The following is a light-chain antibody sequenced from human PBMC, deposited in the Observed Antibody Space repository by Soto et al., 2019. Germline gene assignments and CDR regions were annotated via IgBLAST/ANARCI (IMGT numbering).Light chain of an antibody. CDR3: GTWDSSLSAYVV. J-gene: IGLJ2*01. CDR2: DNN. CDR1: SSNIGNNY. V-gene: IGLV1-51*01. Sequence: QSVLTQPPSVSAAPGQKVTISCSGSSSNIGNNYVSWYQQLPGTAPKLLIYDNNKRPSGIPDRFSGSKSGTSATLGITGLQTGDEADYYCGTWDSSLSAYVVFGGGTPLTVL.